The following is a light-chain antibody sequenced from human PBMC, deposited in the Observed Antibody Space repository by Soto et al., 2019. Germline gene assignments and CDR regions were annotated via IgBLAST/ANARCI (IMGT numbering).Light chain of an antibody. J-gene: IGLJ2*01. CDR2: ENN. Sequence: QSVLTQPPSVSAAPGQKVTISCSGSSSNIGNNYVSWYQQLPGTAHKLLIYENNKRPSGIPDRFSGSKSGTSATLGITGLQTGDEADYYCGTWDSSLSKGVFGGGTKLTVL. CDR3: GTWDSSLSKGV. CDR1: SSNIGNNY. V-gene: IGLV1-51*02.